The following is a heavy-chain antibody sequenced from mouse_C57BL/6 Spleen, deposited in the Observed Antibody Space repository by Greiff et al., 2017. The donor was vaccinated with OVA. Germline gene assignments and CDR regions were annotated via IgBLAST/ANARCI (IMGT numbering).Heavy chain of an antibody. J-gene: IGHJ2*01. V-gene: IGHV5-17*01. CDR1: GFTFSDYG. D-gene: IGHD1-1*01. Sequence: EVKLMESGGGLVKPGGSLKLSCAASGFTFSDYGMHWVRQAPEKGLEWVAYISSGSSTIYYADTVKGRFTISRDNAKNTLFLQKTSLRSEDAAMYYCARNYSSREAYYFDYWGQGTTLTVSS. CDR2: ISSGSSTI. CDR3: ARNYSSREAYYFDY.